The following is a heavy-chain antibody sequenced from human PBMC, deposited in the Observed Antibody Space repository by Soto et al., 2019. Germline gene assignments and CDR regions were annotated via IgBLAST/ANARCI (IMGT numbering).Heavy chain of an antibody. D-gene: IGHD3-10*01. V-gene: IGHV1-69*06. Sequence: QVQLEQSGAEVKKPGSSVKISCKASGGTLSDHGVSWLRQAPGQGLEWVGGTIPVFNSAKYAPKFQCRVTIAADKSTNIAYVELGSLRSDDTAFYYCARGVYGSGNYYTGPSAFDLWGQGTLVIVSS. J-gene: IGHJ3*01. CDR1: GGTLSDHG. CDR2: TIPVFNSA. CDR3: ARGVYGSGNYYTGPSAFDL.